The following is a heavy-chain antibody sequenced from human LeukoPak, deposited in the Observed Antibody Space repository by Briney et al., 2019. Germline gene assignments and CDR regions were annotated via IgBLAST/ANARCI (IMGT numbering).Heavy chain of an antibody. D-gene: IGHD1-1*01. CDR1: GFTFSTSA. J-gene: IGHJ4*02. CDR3: ARGTGTVDY. CDR2: ISYDGTNK. Sequence: PGRSLRLSCAASGFTFSTSAMHWVRQAPGKGLEWVAVISYDGTNKYYADSVKGRFTISRDNSKNTLYLQMNSLRAEDTAVYYCARGTGTVDYWGQGTLVTVSS. V-gene: IGHV3-30*04.